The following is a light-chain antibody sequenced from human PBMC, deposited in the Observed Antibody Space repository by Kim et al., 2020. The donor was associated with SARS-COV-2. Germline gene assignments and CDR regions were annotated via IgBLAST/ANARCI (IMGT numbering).Light chain of an antibody. CDR2: AAS. V-gene: IGKV1-39*01. CDR3: QEICSTSRT. Sequence: DIQMTQSPSSLSASVGDRVTITCRASQSISSYLNWYQQKPGKAPKLLIYAASSLQSGVPSRFSGSGSGTDFTLTISSLQPEDFATYYLQEICSTSRTFGQGTKVDIK. CDR1: QSISSY. J-gene: IGKJ1*01.